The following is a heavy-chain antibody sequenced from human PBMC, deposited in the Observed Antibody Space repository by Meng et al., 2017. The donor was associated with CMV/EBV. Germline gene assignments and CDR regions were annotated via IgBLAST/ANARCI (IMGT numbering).Heavy chain of an antibody. CDR3: ARGVRITMIVVVSHDY. CDR1: GFTFSSYS. D-gene: IGHD3-22*01. CDR2: ISSSSSTI. J-gene: IGHJ4*02. Sequence: GESLKISCAASGFTFSSYSMNWVRQAPGKGLEWVSYISSSSSTIYYADSVKGRFTISRDNAKNSLYLQMNSLRAEDTAVYYCARGVRITMIVVVSHDYWGQGTLVTVSS. V-gene: IGHV3-48*04.